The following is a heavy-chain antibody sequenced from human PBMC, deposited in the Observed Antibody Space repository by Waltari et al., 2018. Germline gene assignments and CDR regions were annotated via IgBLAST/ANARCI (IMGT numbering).Heavy chain of an antibody. Sequence: EVQLLESGGGLVQPGGSLRLSCAASGFTFSSYAMSWVRQAPGKGLEWVSAISGNGDYINYADSVKDRFTISRDNSKNTLSLQMNSLRGEDTAVYFCARDARSPGRPLDYWGQGTLVTVSS. CDR2: ISGNGDYI. CDR3: ARDARSPGRPLDY. J-gene: IGHJ4*02. CDR1: GFTFSSYA. V-gene: IGHV3-23*01. D-gene: IGHD3-10*01.